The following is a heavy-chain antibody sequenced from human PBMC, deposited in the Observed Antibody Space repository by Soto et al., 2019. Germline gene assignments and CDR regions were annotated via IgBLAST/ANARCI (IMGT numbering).Heavy chain of an antibody. V-gene: IGHV1-2*04. CDR1: GYPFTGYY. CDR2: INPNSGGT. CDR3: ARENGGDRIHFDY. Sequence: ASVKVSCKSSGYPFTGYYIHWVRQAPGQGLEWMGWINPNSGGTNYAQKFQGWVTMTRDTSISTAYMELSRLRSDDTAVYYCARENGGDRIHFDYWGQGTLVTVSS. D-gene: IGHD2-21*01. J-gene: IGHJ4*02.